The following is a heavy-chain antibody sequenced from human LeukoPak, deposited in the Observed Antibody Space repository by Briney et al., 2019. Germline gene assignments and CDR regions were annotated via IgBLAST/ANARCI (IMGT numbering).Heavy chain of an antibody. CDR2: IRSKANSYAT. CDR1: GFTFSGYA. D-gene: IGHD5-24*01. V-gene: IGHV3-73*01. J-gene: IGHJ4*02. CDR3: TRHPGDGYNRDY. Sequence: PGGSLRLSCAASGFTFSGYAMHWVRQASGKGLEWVGRIRSKANSYATAYAASVKGRFTISRDDSKNTAYLQMNSLKTEDTAVYYCTRHPGDGYNRDYWGQGTLVTVSS.